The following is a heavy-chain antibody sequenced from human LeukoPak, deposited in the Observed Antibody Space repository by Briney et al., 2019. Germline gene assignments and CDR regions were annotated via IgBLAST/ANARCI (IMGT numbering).Heavy chain of an antibody. J-gene: IGHJ4*02. CDR3: AKDYYDSSGYYNYFDY. CDR2: ISWNSGSI. CDR1: GFTFDDYA. D-gene: IGHD3-22*01. V-gene: IGHV3-9*01. Sequence: GGSLRLSCAASGFTFDDYAMHWVRQAPGKGLEWVSGISWNSGSIGYADSVKGRFTISRDNAKNPLYLQMNSLRAEDTALYYCAKDYYDSSGYYNYFDYWGQGTLVTVSS.